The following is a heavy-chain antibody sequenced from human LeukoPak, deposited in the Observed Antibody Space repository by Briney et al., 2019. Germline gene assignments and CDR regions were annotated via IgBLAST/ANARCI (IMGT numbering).Heavy chain of an antibody. CDR3: ARDERTYFSGDCFFGY. CDR1: GFTFSDYY. Sequence: GGSLRLSCAASGFTFSDYYMNWIRQAPGKGPEWLSYMNSDGGKIYYADSVKGRFTVSRDNAENSLHLQMNSLRAEDTAVYYCARDERTYFSGDCFFGYWGQGTLVTVSS. V-gene: IGHV3-11*04. D-gene: IGHD2-21*02. J-gene: IGHJ4*02. CDR2: MNSDGGKI.